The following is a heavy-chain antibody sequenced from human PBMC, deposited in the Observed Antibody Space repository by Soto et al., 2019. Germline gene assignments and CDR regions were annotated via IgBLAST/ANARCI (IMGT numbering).Heavy chain of an antibody. J-gene: IGHJ4*02. CDR2: IYYSGST. Sequence: SETLSLTCTVSGGSISSYYWSWIRQPPGKGLEWIGYIYYSGSTNYNPSLKSRVTISVDTSKNQFSLKLSSVTAADTAVYYCARVAPGYSSSEYYFDYWGQGTLVTVSS. CDR3: ARVAPGYSSSEYYFDY. CDR1: GGSISSYY. V-gene: IGHV4-59*01. D-gene: IGHD6-6*01.